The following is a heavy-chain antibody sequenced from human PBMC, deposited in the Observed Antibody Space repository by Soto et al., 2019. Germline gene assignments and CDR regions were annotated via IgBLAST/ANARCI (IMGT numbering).Heavy chain of an antibody. V-gene: IGHV5-51*01. J-gene: IGHJ4*02. CDR2: IFSSDSYA. D-gene: IGHD6-13*01. CDR3: TQWRSSSCFDY. CDR1: GYSFSTYS. Sequence: GESLKISCKGSGYSFSTYSIGWVRQMPGKGLEWMGNIFSSDSYARYSPSFQGQVTISVDRSISTAYLQWSSLKASDTAMYYCTQWRSSSCFDYWGQGTQVTVSS.